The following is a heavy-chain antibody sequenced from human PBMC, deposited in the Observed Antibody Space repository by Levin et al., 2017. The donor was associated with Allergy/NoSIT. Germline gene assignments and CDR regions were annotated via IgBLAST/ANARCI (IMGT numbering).Heavy chain of an antibody. J-gene: IGHJ6*03. Sequence: GESLKISCAASGFTFSSYWMHWVRQAPGKGLVWVSRINSDGSSTSYADSVKGRFTISRDNAKNTLYLQMNSLRAEDTAVYYCARSYCGGDCPLYYYYMDVWGKGTTVTVSS. V-gene: IGHV3-74*01. CDR3: ARSYCGGDCPLYYYYMDV. CDR1: GFTFSSYW. CDR2: INSDGSST. D-gene: IGHD2-21*02.